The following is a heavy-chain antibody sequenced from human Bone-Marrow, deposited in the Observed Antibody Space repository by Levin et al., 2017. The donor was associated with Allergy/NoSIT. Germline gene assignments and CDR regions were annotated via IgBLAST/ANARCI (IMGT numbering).Heavy chain of an antibody. D-gene: IGHD3-9*01. J-gene: IGHJ1*01. V-gene: IGHV1-2*02. CDR2: INPNSGGT. CDR1: GYTFTGYY. CDR3: ASFDILTGYYGPQATEYFQH. Sequence: ASVKVSCKASGYTFTGYYMHWVRQAPGQGLEWMGWINPNSGGTNYAQKFQGRVTMTRDTSISTAYMELSRLRSDDTAVYYCASFDILTGYYGPQATEYFQHWGQGTLVTVSS.